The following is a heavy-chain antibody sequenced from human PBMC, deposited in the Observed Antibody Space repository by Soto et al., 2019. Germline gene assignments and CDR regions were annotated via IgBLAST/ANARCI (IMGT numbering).Heavy chain of an antibody. CDR2: IRSKAYGGTT. CDR1: GFTFGDYA. CDR3: TRDLDYGDYVDFDY. J-gene: IGHJ4*02. Sequence: HPGGSLRLSCTASGFTFGDYAMSWFRQAPGKGLEWVGFIRSKAYGGTTEYAASVKGRFTISRDDSKSIAYLQMNSLKTEDTAVYYCTRDLDYGDYVDFDYWGQGTLVTVSS. V-gene: IGHV3-49*03. D-gene: IGHD4-17*01.